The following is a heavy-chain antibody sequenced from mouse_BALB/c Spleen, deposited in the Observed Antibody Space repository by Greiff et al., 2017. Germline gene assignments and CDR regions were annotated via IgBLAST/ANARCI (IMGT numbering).Heavy chain of an antibody. CDR1: GFTFSSYA. CDR3: ASNYGSSYDAY. CDR2: ISSGGST. D-gene: IGHD1-1*01. J-gene: IGHJ3*01. V-gene: IGHV5-6-5*01. Sequence: EVNVVESGGGLVKPGGSLKLSCAASGFTFSSYAMSWVRQTPEKRLEWVASISSGGSTYYPDSVKGRFTISRDNARNILYLQMSSLRSEDTAMYYCASNYGSSYDAYWGQGTLVTVSA.